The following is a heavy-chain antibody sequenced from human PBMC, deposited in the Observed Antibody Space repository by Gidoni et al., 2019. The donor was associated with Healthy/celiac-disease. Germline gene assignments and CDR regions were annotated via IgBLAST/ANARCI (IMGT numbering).Heavy chain of an antibody. Sequence: QVQLVESGGGLVKPGGSLRLSCAASGFTFSDYYMSWIRQAPGKGLGWVSYISSMGSTIYYADSVKGRFTISRDNAKNSLYLQMNSLRAEDTAVYYCARGSPDYYDSSGYFPDWFDPWGQGTLVTVSS. D-gene: IGHD3-22*01. CDR2: ISSMGSTI. J-gene: IGHJ5*02. CDR1: GFTFSDYY. CDR3: ARGSPDYYDSSGYFPDWFDP. V-gene: IGHV3-11*01.